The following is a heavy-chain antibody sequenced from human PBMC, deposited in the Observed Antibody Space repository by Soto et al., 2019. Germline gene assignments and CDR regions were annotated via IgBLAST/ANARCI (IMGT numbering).Heavy chain of an antibody. CDR2: ISYSGVSA. Sequence: GSLRLSCEASGFIFSNHAMSWVRQAPGRGLEWVSIISYSGVSAYYADSVKGRFTISRDNSKNTLYLQMVGLRAEDTAVFFCAKEYSKRVDFNYGPGACGQGIMVTVSS. V-gene: IGHV3-23*01. J-gene: IGHJ3*01. CDR3: AKEYSKRVDFNYGPGA. D-gene: IGHD3-10*01. CDR1: GFIFSNHA.